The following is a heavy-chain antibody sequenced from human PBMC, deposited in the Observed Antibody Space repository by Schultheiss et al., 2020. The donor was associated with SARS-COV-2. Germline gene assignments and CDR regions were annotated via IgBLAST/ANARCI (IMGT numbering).Heavy chain of an antibody. J-gene: IGHJ3*02. CDR3: AEDAFDI. CDR2: IYYSGST. CDR1: GGSISSYY. Sequence: ESLKISCTVSGGSISSYYWSWIRQPPGKGLEWIGYIYYSGSTNYNPSLKSRVTISVDTSKNQFSLKLSSVTAEDTAVYYCAEDAFDIWGQGTMVTVSS. V-gene: IGHV4-59*01.